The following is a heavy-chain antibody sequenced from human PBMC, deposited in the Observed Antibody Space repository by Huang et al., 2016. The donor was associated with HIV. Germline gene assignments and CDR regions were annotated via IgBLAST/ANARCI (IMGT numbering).Heavy chain of an antibody. CDR1: GFSFSHYG. J-gene: IGHJ4*02. CDR2: IRFVGGNK. Sequence: QEQLVESGGGVVQPGGSLRLSCATSGFSFSHYGMHWVRQAPGKGLEWVAFIRFVGGNKHYADSANGRFTISRDNSKKMLFLEMNSLRGDDTAFYYCATDLGGYSFDYWGQGALVSVSS. D-gene: IGHD2-21*02. V-gene: IGHV3-30*02. CDR3: ATDLGGYSFDY.